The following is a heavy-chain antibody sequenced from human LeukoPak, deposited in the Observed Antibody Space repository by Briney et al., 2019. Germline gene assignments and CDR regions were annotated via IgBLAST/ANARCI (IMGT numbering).Heavy chain of an antibody. V-gene: IGHV3-23*01. J-gene: IGHJ1*01. D-gene: IGHD6-19*01. CDR1: GFTFSSHG. CDR3: TRNSGWYGLS. CDR2: ISPSGGIT. Sequence: GGSLRLSCAASGFTFSSHGMNWVRQAPGKGLEWVSGISPSGGITYYTDSVKGRFTISRDNSKNTVSLQMNSLRGDDTAVYYCTRNSGWYGLSWGQGTLVTVSS.